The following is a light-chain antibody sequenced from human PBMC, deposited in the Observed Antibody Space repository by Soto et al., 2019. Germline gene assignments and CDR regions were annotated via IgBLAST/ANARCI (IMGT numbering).Light chain of an antibody. V-gene: IGLV2-8*01. Sequence: QSALTQPPSASGSPGQSVTISCTRTSSDVGGYNYVSWYQQEPGKAPKLLIYEVTKRPSGVPDRFSGSKSGNTASLTVSGLQAEDEAHYYCSSYAGSNSYVFGTGTKVTVL. J-gene: IGLJ1*01. CDR1: SSDVGGYNY. CDR3: SSYAGSNSYV. CDR2: EVT.